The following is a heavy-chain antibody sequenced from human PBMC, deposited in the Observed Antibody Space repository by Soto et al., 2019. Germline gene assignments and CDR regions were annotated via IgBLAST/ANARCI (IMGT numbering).Heavy chain of an antibody. CDR3: TTGLYGDGGPFDY. J-gene: IGHJ4*02. V-gene: IGHV3-15*07. D-gene: IGHD4-17*01. CDR1: GFTFSNAW. Sequence: RGSLRLSCASSGFTFSNAWMNWVRQAPGKGLEWVGRIKSKTDGGTTDYAAPVKGRFTISRDDSKNTLYLQMNSLKTEDTAVYYCTTGLYGDGGPFDYRCQGTLVTVSS. CDR2: IKSKTDGGTT.